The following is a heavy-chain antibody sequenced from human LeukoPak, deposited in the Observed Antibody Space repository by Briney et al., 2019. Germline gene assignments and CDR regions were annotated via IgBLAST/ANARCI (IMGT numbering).Heavy chain of an antibody. CDR1: GFTFSNFG. V-gene: IGHV3-48*01. J-gene: IGHJ4*02. CDR3: AREGPDY. Sequence: GALRLSCAASGFTFSNFGINWVCQAPGKGLEWVAYISSSSSTINYADSVKGRFTISRDSAKNSLYLQMNSLRAEDTAVYYCAREGPDYWGQGTLVTVSS. CDR2: ISSSSSTI.